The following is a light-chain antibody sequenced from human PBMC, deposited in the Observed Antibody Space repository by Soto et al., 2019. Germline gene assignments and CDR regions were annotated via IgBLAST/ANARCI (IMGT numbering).Light chain of an antibody. CDR3: CSYAGSSTFV. J-gene: IGLJ2*01. CDR1: SSGVGKYNL. V-gene: IGLV2-23*03. Sequence: QSALTQPASVSGSPGQSITISFTGTSSGVGKYNLVSWYQHHPGKAPKLLIYEGSKRPSGVSNRFSGSKSGNTASLTISGFQAEDEADYYCCSYAGSSTFVFGGGTKLTVL. CDR2: EGS.